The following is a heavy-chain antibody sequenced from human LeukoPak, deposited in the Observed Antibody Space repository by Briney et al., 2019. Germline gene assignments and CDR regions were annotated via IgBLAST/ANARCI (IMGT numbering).Heavy chain of an antibody. CDR1: GGSISSHY. V-gene: IGHV4-59*11. Sequence: SETLSLTCTVSGGSISSHYWSWIRQPPGKGLEWIGYIYYSGSTNYNPSLKSRVTISVDTSKNQFSLKLSSVTAADTAVYYCARYYSGYDYFDYWGQGTLVTVSS. D-gene: IGHD5-12*01. CDR2: IYYSGST. J-gene: IGHJ4*02. CDR3: ARYYSGYDYFDY.